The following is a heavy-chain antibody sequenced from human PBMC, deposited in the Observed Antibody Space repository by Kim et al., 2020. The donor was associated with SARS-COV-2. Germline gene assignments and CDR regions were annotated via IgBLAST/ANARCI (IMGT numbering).Heavy chain of an antibody. V-gene: IGHV3-74*01. CDR2: INSDGRTT. J-gene: IGHJ3*02. CDR1: GFTFSSYW. D-gene: IGHD5-12*01. Sequence: GGSLRLSCAASGFTFSSYWMHWVRQAPGKGLVWVSRINSDGRTTSYADSVTGRFTISRDNARNTLYLQMNSLRAEDTAVYYCARGIYSGYDSYAFDIWGQGTMVTVSS. CDR3: ARGIYSGYDSYAFDI.